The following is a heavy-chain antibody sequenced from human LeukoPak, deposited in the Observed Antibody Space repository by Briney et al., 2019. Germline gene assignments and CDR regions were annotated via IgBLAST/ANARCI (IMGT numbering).Heavy chain of an antibody. V-gene: IGHV1-18*04. D-gene: IGHD6-19*01. Sequence: ASVKVSCKASGYTFTGYYMHWVRQAPGQGLEWMGWISAYNGHTNYPQKVQGRVTMTTDTSTSTAYMELRSLRSDDTAVYYCARDYGSGWLRFDYWGQGTLVTVSS. CDR3: ARDYGSGWLRFDY. CDR1: GYTFTGYY. CDR2: ISAYNGHT. J-gene: IGHJ4*02.